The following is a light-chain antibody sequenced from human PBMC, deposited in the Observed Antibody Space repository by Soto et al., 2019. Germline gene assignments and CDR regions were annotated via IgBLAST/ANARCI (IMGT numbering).Light chain of an antibody. CDR1: QSVSSSY. V-gene: IGKV3-20*01. CDR3: QQYGSSPFT. CDR2: GAS. J-gene: IGKJ2*01. Sequence: EIVLTQSPGTLPLSPGERATLSCRASQSVSSSYLVWYQQKPGQAPRPLIYGASTRATGIPDRFSGSGSGTDFTLTISRLEPEDFAVYYSQQYGSSPFTFGQGTKLQIK.